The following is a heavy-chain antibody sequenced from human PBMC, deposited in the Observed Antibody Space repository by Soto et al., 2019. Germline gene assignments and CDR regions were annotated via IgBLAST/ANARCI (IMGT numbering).Heavy chain of an antibody. CDR2: IYSGGST. D-gene: IGHD4-17*01. V-gene: IGHV3-66*01. Sequence: GGSLRLSCAASGFTVSSNYMSWVRQAPGKGLEWVSIIYSGGSTYYADSVKGRFTISRDNSKNTLYLQMNSLRVEDTAVYYCATCTVEGFYYYYYGMDVWGQGTTVTVSS. CDR3: ATCTVEGFYYYYYGMDV. J-gene: IGHJ6*02. CDR1: GFTVSSNY.